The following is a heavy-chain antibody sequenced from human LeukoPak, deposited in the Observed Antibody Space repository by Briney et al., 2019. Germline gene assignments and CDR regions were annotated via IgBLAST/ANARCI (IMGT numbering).Heavy chain of an antibody. V-gene: IGHV4-61*02. J-gene: IGHJ3*02. CDR1: GGSISSGSYY. CDR3: ARGGRYGPYYGGKGAAFDI. CDR2: IYTSGST. Sequence: ASQTLSLTCTVSGGSISSGSYYWSWIRQPAGKGLEWIGRIYTSGSTNYNPSLKSRVTISVDTSKNQFSLKLSSVTAADTAVYYCARGGRYGPYYGGKGAAFDIWGQGTMVTVSS. D-gene: IGHD4-23*01.